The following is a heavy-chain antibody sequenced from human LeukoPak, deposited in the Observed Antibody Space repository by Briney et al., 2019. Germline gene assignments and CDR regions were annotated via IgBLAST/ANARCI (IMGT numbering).Heavy chain of an antibody. J-gene: IGHJ4*02. Sequence: ASVKVSCKASGYTFTVYYMHWVRQAPGQGLEWMGWINPYSGGTNYAQKFQGRVTMTRDTSIITAYMELSSLRSDDTAVYYCVGEDWNENSGGYYGGQGTLVTVSS. CDR1: GYTFTVYY. CDR3: VGEDWNENSGGYY. CDR2: INPYSGGT. V-gene: IGHV1-2*02. D-gene: IGHD1-1*01.